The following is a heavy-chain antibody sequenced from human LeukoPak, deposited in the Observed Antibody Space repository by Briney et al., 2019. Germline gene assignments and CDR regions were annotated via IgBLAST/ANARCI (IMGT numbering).Heavy chain of an antibody. CDR3: ARVITAAGNLVPFQH. V-gene: IGHV1-46*01. CDR1: GNTFTSYY. Sequence: ASVKVSCKASGNTFTSYYLHWVRQAPGQGLEWMGIINPSGGSTNYAQKFQGRVTTTRDTSTSTVYMELSSLRSEDTAMYYCARVITAAGNLVPFQHWGQGTLVTVSS. J-gene: IGHJ1*01. CDR2: INPSGGST. D-gene: IGHD6-13*01.